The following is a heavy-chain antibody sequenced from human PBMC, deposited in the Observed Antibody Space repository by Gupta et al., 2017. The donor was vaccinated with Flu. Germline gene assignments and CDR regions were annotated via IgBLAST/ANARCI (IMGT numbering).Heavy chain of an antibody. D-gene: IGHD5-18*01. J-gene: IGHJ6*02. V-gene: IGHV4-31*03. Sequence: QVQLQESGPGLVKPSQTLSLTCTVPGGSISSGGYYWSWIRQHPGKGLEWIGNIYYSGSSHYKPSLKSRLTMSVDTSKSQFSLKLSSVTAADTAVYYCARGPIQVWPIYHPFGLDVWGQGTTVTVSS. CDR1: GGSISSGGYY. CDR3: ARGPIQVWPIYHPFGLDV. CDR2: IYYSGSS.